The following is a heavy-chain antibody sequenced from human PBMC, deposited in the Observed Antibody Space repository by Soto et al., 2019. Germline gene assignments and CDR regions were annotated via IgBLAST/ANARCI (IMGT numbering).Heavy chain of an antibody. CDR2: INPNGGGT. Sequence: VQLVQSGAEVKKPGASVKVSCKTSGDSFNDYYIHWVRQAPGQGLEWMGWINPNGGGTKYAQKCQGRVKVTRDTSIRTVYMELSSLRSGDTAVYYCARESGGATATLDYYYFYMDVWGKGTTVTVSS. CDR1: GDSFNDYY. V-gene: IGHV1-2*02. D-gene: IGHD5-12*01. CDR3: ARESGGATATLDYYYFYMDV. J-gene: IGHJ6*03.